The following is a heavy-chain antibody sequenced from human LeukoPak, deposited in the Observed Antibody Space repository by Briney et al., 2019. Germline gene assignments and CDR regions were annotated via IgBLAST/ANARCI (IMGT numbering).Heavy chain of an antibody. D-gene: IGHD3-22*01. V-gene: IGHV1-58*02. Sequence: SVKVSCKASGFTFTSSAMQWVRQARGQRLEWIGWIVVGSGNTNYAQKFQGRVTMTRDTSTSTVYMELSSLRSEDTAVYYCARPHYYDSSVWFDPWGQGTLVTVSS. CDR1: GFTFTSSA. J-gene: IGHJ5*02. CDR3: ARPHYYDSSVWFDP. CDR2: IVVGSGNT.